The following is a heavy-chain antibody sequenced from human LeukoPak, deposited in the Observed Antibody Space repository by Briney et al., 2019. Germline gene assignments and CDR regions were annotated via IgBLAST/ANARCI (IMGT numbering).Heavy chain of an antibody. J-gene: IGHJ4*02. V-gene: IGHV3-48*03. CDR1: GFTFSSYE. CDR2: ISSSGSTI. D-gene: IGHD6-13*01. CDR3: AKEGIAAACWD. Sequence: GALRLSCAASGFTFSSYEMNWVRQAPGKGLEWVSYISSSGSTIYYADSVKGRFTISRDNAKNSLYLQMNTLKPEDTAVYYCAKEGIAAACWDWGQGTLVTVSS.